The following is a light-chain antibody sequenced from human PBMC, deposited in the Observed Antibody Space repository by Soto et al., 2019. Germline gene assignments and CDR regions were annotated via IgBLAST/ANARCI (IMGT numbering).Light chain of an antibody. CDR2: ADD. Sequence: NFMLTQPHSVSESPGKTVTISCTGSSGSIASNYVQWYQQRPGSAPTTVIYADDQRPSGVPDRFSGSIDSSSNSASLTISGLRTEDDDDYYCQSSDSSNVVFGGGTKLTVL. CDR1: SGSIASNY. CDR3: QSSDSSNVV. J-gene: IGLJ2*01. V-gene: IGLV6-57*02.